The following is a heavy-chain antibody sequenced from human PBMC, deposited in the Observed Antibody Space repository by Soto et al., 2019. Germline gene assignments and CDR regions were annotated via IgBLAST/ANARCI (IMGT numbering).Heavy chain of an antibody. CDR3: ARGVAPMVYAIRGAWFDP. D-gene: IGHD2-8*01. Sequence: SETLSLTCTVSGGSISSGGHYWSWIRQHPGKGLEWIGYIYYSGSTYYNPSLKSRVTISVDTSKNQFSLKLSSVTAADTAVYYCARGVAPMVYAIRGAWFDPWGQGTLVTVSS. CDR2: IYYSGST. J-gene: IGHJ5*02. V-gene: IGHV4-31*03. CDR1: GGSISSGGHY.